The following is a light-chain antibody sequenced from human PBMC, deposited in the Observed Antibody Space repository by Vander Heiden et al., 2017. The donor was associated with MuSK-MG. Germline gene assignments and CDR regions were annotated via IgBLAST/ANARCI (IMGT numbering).Light chain of an antibody. Sequence: EIVLTQSPGPLSLSPGERATLTCRASQTLSSTHLAWYQQKPGQTPRLLIYDASRRATGIPDRFSGSGSGTDFTLTISILEPEDFAVYYCQHDVSSPYAFGQGTKLEIK. CDR3: QHDVSSPYA. CDR1: QTLSSTH. V-gene: IGKV3-20*01. J-gene: IGKJ2*01. CDR2: DAS.